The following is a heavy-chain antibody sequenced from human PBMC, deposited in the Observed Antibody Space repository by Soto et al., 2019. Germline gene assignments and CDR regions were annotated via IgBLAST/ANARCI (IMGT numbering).Heavy chain of an antibody. D-gene: IGHD5-18*01. J-gene: IGHJ6*02. CDR2: IYSGGNT. CDR1: GFSVSSNY. Sequence: EVQLVESGGGLIQPGGSLRLSCAASGFSVSSNYMSWVRQAPGKGLEWVSVIYSGGNTHYADSVKGRFTISRDNSKNTLDLQMNSRRAEDTAVYYCARDSTWIPDYHYGMDVWGQGTTVTVSS. V-gene: IGHV3-53*01. CDR3: ARDSTWIPDYHYGMDV.